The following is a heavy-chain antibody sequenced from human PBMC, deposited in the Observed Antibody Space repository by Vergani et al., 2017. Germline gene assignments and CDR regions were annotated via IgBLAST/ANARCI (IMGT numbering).Heavy chain of an antibody. Sequence: QVQLVQSGAEVKKPGASVKVSCKASGYTFTSYGISWVRQAPGQGLEWMGWISAYNGNTNYAQKLQGRVTMTTDTSTSTAYMELRSLRSDDTAVYYCAREYQYSGYDPRGGYYYYGMDVWGQGTTVTVSS. CDR3: AREYQYSGYDPRGGYYYYGMDV. CDR1: GYTFTSYG. J-gene: IGHJ6*02. D-gene: IGHD5-12*01. V-gene: IGHV1-18*01. CDR2: ISAYNGNT.